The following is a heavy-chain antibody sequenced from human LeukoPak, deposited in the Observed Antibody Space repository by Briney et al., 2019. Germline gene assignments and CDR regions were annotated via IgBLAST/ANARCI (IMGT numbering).Heavy chain of an antibody. CDR1: GFTFSSYA. J-gene: IGHJ3*02. CDR3: AKEGRRYCSGGSCYHDAFDI. Sequence: GGSLRLSCAASGFTFSSYAMSWVRQAPGKGLEWVSAISGSGGSTYYADSVEGRFTISRDNSKNTLYLQMNSLRAEDTAVYYCAKEGRRYCSGGSCYHDAFDIWGQGTMVTVSS. V-gene: IGHV3-23*01. CDR2: ISGSGGST. D-gene: IGHD2-15*01.